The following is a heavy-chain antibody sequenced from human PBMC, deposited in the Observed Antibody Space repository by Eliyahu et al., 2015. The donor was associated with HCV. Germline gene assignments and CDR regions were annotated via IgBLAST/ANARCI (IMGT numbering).Heavy chain of an antibody. Sequence: QVQLQESGPGLVKPSETLSLXXXVXGSSIXGFYWSWIRQXPGKGLEWIAYINYSGNTDYNPSLKSRVTMSVDTPRNQFSLNLNSVTAADTAVYYCARGGNHFDNSDYYSGGFDMWGQGALVTVSS. V-gene: IGHV4-59*01. D-gene: IGHD3-22*01. J-gene: IGHJ3*02. CDR1: GSSIXGFY. CDR3: ARGGNHFDNSDYYSGGFDM. CDR2: INYSGNT.